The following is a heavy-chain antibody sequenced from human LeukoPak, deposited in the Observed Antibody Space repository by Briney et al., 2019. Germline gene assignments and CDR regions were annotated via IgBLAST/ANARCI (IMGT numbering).Heavy chain of an antibody. CDR3: AKVTTGFDY. Sequence: GGSLRPSCAASGFTFSSYAMSWVRQAPGKGLEWVSGISGSGASTYSADSVKGRFTISRDNSKNTLYLQMNSLRAEDTAVYYCAKVTTGFDYWGQGTLVTVSS. D-gene: IGHD1-1*01. V-gene: IGHV3-23*01. J-gene: IGHJ4*02. CDR1: GFTFSSYA. CDR2: ISGSGAST.